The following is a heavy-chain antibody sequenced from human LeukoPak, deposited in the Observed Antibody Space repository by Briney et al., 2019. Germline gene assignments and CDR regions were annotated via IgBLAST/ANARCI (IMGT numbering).Heavy chain of an antibody. Sequence: ASVKVSCKASGYTFTGYYMHWVRQAPGQGLEWMGWINPNSGGTNYAQKFQGRVTISVDTSKNQFSLRLSSVTAADTAVYYCARGPYYFDSWGPGTLVTVSS. J-gene: IGHJ4*02. CDR3: ARGPYYFDS. V-gene: IGHV1-2*02. CDR2: INPNSGGT. CDR1: GYTFTGYY.